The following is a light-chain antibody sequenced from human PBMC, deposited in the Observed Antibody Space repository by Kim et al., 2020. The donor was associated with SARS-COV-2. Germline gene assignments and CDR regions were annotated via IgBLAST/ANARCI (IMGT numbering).Light chain of an antibody. CDR2: GEN. V-gene: IGLV3-19*01. CDR1: SLRTYY. Sequence: SSELTQDPAVSVALGQTVRITCQGDSLRTYYASWYKQKPGQAPVLVIYGENNRPSGIPDRFSGSSSGNTASLTMTGAQAEDEADYFCNSRDSSGNSYFFGTGTKVTVL. J-gene: IGLJ1*01. CDR3: NSRDSSGNSYF.